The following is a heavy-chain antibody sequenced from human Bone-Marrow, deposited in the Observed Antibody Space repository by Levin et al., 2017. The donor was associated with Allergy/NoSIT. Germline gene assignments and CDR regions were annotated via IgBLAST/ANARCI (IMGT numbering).Heavy chain of an antibody. V-gene: IGHV4-30-2*01. J-gene: IGHJ5*02. CDR2: IYHSGST. CDR3: ARVGGSGSYHDWFDP. D-gene: IGHD3-10*01. Sequence: SQTLSLTCAVSGGSISSGGYSWSWIRQPPGKGLEWIGYIYHSGSTYYNPSLKSRVTISVDRSKNQFSLKLSSVTAADTAVYYCARVGGSGSYHDWFDPWGQGTLVTVSS. CDR1: GGSISSGGYS.